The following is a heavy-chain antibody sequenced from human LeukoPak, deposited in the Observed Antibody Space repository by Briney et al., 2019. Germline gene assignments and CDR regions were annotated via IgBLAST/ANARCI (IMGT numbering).Heavy chain of an antibody. CDR1: GYTFTSYA. V-gene: IGHV7-4-1*02. CDR2: INTNTGNP. D-gene: IGHD1-26*01. CDR3: ASIGTDFDY. Sequence: GASVKVSCKASGYTFTSYAMNWVRQAPGQGLEWMGWINTNTGNPTYAQGFTGRFVFSLDTSVSTAYMQISSIKAEDTAVYYCASIGTDFDYWGQGTLVTVSS. J-gene: IGHJ4*02.